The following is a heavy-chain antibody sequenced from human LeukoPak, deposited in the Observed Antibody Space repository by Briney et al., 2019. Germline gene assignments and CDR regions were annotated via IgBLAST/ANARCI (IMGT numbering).Heavy chain of an antibody. J-gene: IGHJ4*02. V-gene: IGHV3-53*01. CDR1: GFTVSSNY. Sequence: PGGSLRLSCAASGFTVSSNYMSWVRQAPGKGLEWVSVIYSGGSTYYADSVKGRFTISRDNSKNTLYLQMNSLRAEDTAVYYCAKGDGSGSYLPYYFDHWGQGTLVTVSS. D-gene: IGHD3-10*01. CDR2: IYSGGST. CDR3: AKGDGSGSYLPYYFDH.